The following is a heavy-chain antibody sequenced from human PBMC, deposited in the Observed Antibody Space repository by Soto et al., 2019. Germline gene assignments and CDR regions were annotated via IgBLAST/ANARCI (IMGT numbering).Heavy chain of an antibody. Sequence: QVQLVESWGGVVQPGRSLRLSCAGSGFTCSNYGLHWVRQAPGKGLDWVAVISYDGSHKYYADSVKGRFTISRDNSNNMLYLQMDSLRAEDTAVYYCAKDGAPRSCIRRSCHPAGAYWGQRTLVTVSS. CDR2: ISYDGSHK. CDR3: AKDGAPRSCIRRSCHPAGAY. D-gene: IGHD2-15*01. CDR1: GFTCSNYG. J-gene: IGHJ1*01. V-gene: IGHV3-30*18.